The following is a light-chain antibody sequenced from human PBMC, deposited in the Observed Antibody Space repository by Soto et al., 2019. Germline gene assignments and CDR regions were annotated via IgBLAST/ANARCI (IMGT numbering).Light chain of an antibody. J-gene: IGLJ1*01. CDR3: CLYTSDHPRFYV. Sequence: QSALTQPASVSGSPGQSITISCTGTRSDVGYYNYVSWYQHHPGKAPKLMIYDVGSRPSGVSNRFSGSKSGNTASLAIYGLQAEDEAEYYCCLYTSDHPRFYVCATGTKPPS. CDR1: RSDVGYYNY. CDR2: DVG. V-gene: IGLV2-14*03.